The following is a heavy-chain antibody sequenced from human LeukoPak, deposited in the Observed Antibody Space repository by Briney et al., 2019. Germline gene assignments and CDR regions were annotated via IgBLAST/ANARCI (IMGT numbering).Heavy chain of an antibody. CDR2: IKQDGSEK. D-gene: IGHD1-26*01. Sequence: GGSLRLSCAASGFTFSSYWMSWVCQAPGKGLEWVANIKQDGSEKYYVDSVKGRFTISRDNAKNSLYLQMNSLRAEDTAVYYCARAWWELLGYFDYWGQGTLVTVSS. J-gene: IGHJ4*02. CDR1: GFTFSSYW. V-gene: IGHV3-7*01. CDR3: ARAWWELLGYFDY.